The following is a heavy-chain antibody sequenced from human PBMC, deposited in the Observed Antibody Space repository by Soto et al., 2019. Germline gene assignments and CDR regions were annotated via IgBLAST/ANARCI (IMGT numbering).Heavy chain of an antibody. V-gene: IGHV1-46*03. CDR2: INPSGGST. CDR3: VRYPRSAGGSYRPDY. Sequence: ASVKVSCKASGYTFTSYYMHWVRQAPGQGLEWMGIINPSGGSTSYAQKFQGRFSISRDNAKNTLYLQMNSLRAEDTAVYYCVRYPRSAGGSYRPDYWGQGALVTVSS. CDR1: GYTFTSYY. J-gene: IGHJ4*02. D-gene: IGHD3-16*02.